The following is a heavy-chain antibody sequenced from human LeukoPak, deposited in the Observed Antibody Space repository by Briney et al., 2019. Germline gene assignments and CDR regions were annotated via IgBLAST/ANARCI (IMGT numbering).Heavy chain of an antibody. CDR1: GFSLSSYE. J-gene: IGHJ4*02. D-gene: IGHD3-22*01. CDR3: ARGTYYYDSSGYYYFDN. V-gene: IGHV3-23*01. CDR2: ISGSGTST. Sequence: PGGSLRLSCEASGFSLSSYEMNWVRQAAGKGLEWVSGISGSGTSTFYADSVKGRFTVSRDNSKNTLYLQMISLRAEDTAIYYCARGTYYYDSSGYYYFDNWGQGSLVTVSS.